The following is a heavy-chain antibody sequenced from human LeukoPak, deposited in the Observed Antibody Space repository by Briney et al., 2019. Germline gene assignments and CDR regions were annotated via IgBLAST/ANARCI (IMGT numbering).Heavy chain of an antibody. J-gene: IGHJ6*02. D-gene: IGHD3-22*01. CDR2: IKSKTDGGTT. CDR1: GFTFSNAW. V-gene: IGHV3-15*01. Sequence: PGGALRLSCAASGFTFSNAWMSWVRQAPGKGLEWVGRIKSKTDGGTTDYAAPVKGRFTISRDDSKNTLYLQMNSLKTEDTAVYYCTTDPYYYDSSGTFSYYGMDVWGQGTTVTVS. CDR3: TTDPYYYDSSGTFSYYGMDV.